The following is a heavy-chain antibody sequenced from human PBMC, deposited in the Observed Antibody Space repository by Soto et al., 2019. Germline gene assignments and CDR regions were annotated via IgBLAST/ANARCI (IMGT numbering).Heavy chain of an antibody. CDR3: AKVSRKGSAIDFDY. CDR2: VNPNNGDT. J-gene: IGHJ4*02. V-gene: IGHV1-8*01. CDR1: GYTFSNYD. D-gene: IGHD3-10*01. Sequence: QVQVVQSGAELKKPGASVKVSCKASGYTFSNYDMNWVRQATGQGPEWIGWVNPNNGDTGYAQKFQGRVTLTTDISTTTADMELTSLRSEDTAIYYCAKVSRKGSAIDFDYWGQGTLITVSS.